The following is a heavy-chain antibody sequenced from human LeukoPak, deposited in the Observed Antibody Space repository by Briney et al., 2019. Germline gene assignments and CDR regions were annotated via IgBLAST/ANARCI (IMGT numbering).Heavy chain of an antibody. CDR2: INHSGST. D-gene: IGHD3-22*01. CDR3: ARGRDSSGFRVTFRARYYFDY. J-gene: IGHJ4*02. V-gene: IGHV4-34*01. CDR1: GGSFSGYY. Sequence: SETLSLTCAVYGGSFSGYYWSWIRQPPGKGLEWIGEINHSGSTNYNPSLKSRVTISVDTSKNQFSLKLSSVTAADTAVYYCARGRDSSGFRVTFRARYYFDYWGQGTLVTVSS.